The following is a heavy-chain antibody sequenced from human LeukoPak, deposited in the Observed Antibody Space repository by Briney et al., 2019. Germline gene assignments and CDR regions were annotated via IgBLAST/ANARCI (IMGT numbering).Heavy chain of an antibody. V-gene: IGHV3-21*01. CDR2: ISSSSSYI. CDR3: ARDGGVIAAQYYFDY. D-gene: IGHD6-13*01. J-gene: IGHJ4*02. Sequence: KTGGSLRLSCAASGFTFSSYSMNWVRQAPGKGLEWVSSISSSSSYIYCADSVKGRFTISRDNAKNSLYLQMNSLRAEDTAVYYCARDGGVIAAQYYFDYWGQGTLVTVSS. CDR1: GFTFSSYS.